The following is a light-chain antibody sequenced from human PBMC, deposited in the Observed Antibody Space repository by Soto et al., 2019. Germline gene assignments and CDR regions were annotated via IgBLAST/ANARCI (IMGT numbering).Light chain of an antibody. CDR3: QQYNSSWT. V-gene: IGKV1-9*01. J-gene: IGKJ1*01. CDR1: QAINRY. CDR2: AST. Sequence: QLTQSPASLSASIGDRVIITCRSTQAINRYLAWYQQKPGAAPKLLIYASTTLQRGVPSRFSGAASGTEFTLTISSLQSDDFATYYCQQYNSSWTFGQRTKVDIK.